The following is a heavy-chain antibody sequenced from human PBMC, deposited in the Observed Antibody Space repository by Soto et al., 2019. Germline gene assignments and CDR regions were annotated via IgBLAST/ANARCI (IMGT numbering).Heavy chain of an antibody. CDR3: ARDQDPSSSWYEFRGMDV. D-gene: IGHD6-13*01. V-gene: IGHV4-31*03. CDR1: GGSISSGGYY. CDR2: IYYSGST. Sequence: SETLSLTCTVSGGSISSGGYYWSWIRQHPGKGLEWIGYIYYSGSTYYNPSLKSRVTISVDTSKNQFSLKLSSVTAADAAVYYCARDQDPSSSWYEFRGMDVWGQGTAVTVSS. J-gene: IGHJ6*02.